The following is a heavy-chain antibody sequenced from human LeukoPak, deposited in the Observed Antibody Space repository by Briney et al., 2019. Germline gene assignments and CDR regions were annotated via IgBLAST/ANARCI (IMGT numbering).Heavy chain of an antibody. Sequence: GESLKISCKTSGYSFGDYWIGWVRQMPGKGLEWMGIIYPGDSDTRYSPSFQGHVTISADKSITTAYLQWSSLKASDTAMYYCASGAYCGGDCYSGAFDIWGQGTMVTVSS. D-gene: IGHD2-21*02. J-gene: IGHJ3*02. CDR2: IYPGDSDT. V-gene: IGHV5-51*01. CDR3: ASGAYCGGDCYSGAFDI. CDR1: GYSFGDYW.